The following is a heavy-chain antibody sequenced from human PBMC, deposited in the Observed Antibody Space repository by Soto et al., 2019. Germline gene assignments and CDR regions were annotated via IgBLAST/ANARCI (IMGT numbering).Heavy chain of an antibody. D-gene: IGHD2-8*01. CDR2: ILYDGGNK. CDR1: GFTFSNYA. J-gene: IGHJ4*02. V-gene: IGHV3-30*18. Sequence: SLRLSCAASGFTFSNYAMHWVRQAPGKGLEWVAVILYDGGNKYYGDSVKGRFTISRDNSKNTLYLQMNSLRTEDTAVYYCAKGGVSVYHFDYWGQGTLVTVSS. CDR3: AKGGVSVYHFDY.